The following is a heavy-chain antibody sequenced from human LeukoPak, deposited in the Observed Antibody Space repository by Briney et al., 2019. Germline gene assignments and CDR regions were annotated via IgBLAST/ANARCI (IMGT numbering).Heavy chain of an antibody. CDR3: AKDHDYGVYLWWFDP. Sequence: PGGSLRLSCAASGFSFSTYWMSWVRQAPGKGLEWVANIEEDGSEKYYVDSVKGRFTISRDNSKNTLYLQMNSLRAEDTAVYYCAKDHDYGVYLWWFDPWGQGTLVTVSS. V-gene: IGHV3-7*03. J-gene: IGHJ5*02. CDR1: GFSFSTYW. D-gene: IGHD4-17*01. CDR2: IEEDGSEK.